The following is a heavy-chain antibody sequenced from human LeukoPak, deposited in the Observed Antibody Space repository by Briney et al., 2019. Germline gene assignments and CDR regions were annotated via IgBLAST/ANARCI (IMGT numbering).Heavy chain of an antibody. V-gene: IGHV3-30*18. D-gene: IGHD5-18*01. CDR3: AKVADTAMVVYWEIFDY. CDR2: ISYDGSNK. CDR1: GFTFSSYG. Sequence: GRSLRLSCAASGFTFSSYGMHWVRQAPGKGLEWVAVISYDGSNKYYADSVKGRFTISRDNSKNTLYLQMNSLRAEDTAVYYCAKVADTAMVVYWEIFDYWGQGTLVTVSS. J-gene: IGHJ4*02.